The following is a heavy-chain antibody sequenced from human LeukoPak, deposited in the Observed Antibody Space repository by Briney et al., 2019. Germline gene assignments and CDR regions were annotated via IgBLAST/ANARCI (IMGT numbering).Heavy chain of an antibody. D-gene: IGHD1-26*01. J-gene: IGHJ5*02. CDR3: ARAFGSYYSSNWFDP. V-gene: IGHV3-21*01. Sequence: GGSLRLSCAASGFTFSSYSMNWVRQAPGKGLEWVSSISSSSSYIYYADSVKGRFTISRDNAKNSLYLQMNSLRAEDTAVYYCARAFGSYYSSNWFDPWGQGTLVTVSS. CDR1: GFTFSSYS. CDR2: ISSSSSYI.